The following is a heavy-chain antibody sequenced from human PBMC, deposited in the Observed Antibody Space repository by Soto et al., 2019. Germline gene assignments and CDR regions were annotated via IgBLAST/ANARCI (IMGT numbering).Heavy chain of an antibody. CDR2: INAGNGNT. CDR3: AREGYCSGCSCRNWYFDL. D-gene: IGHD2-15*01. J-gene: IGHJ2*01. CDR1: GYTFTSYA. Sequence: QVQLVQSGAEVKKPGASVKVSCKASGYTFTSYAMHWVRQAPGQRLERMGWINAGNGNTKYSQKFQGRVIITRDTSASTAYMELSSMRSEDTAVFCWAREGYCSGCSCRNWYFDLWGRGTLVTVSS. V-gene: IGHV1-3*01.